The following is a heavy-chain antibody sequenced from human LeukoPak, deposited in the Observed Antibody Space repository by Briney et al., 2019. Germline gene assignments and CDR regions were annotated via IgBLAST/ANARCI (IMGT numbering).Heavy chain of an antibody. CDR3: AKPSHSSSWYWPQNVTQEG. V-gene: IGHV3-23*01. J-gene: IGHJ4*02. D-gene: IGHD6-13*01. CDR2: ISGSGGST. CDR1: GFTSSSYA. Sequence: GGSLRLSCAASGFTSSSYAMSWVRQAPGKGLEWVSAISGSGGSTYYADSVKGRFTISRDNSKNTLYLQMNSLRAEDTAVYYCAKPSHSSSWYWPQNVTQEGWGQGTLVTVSS.